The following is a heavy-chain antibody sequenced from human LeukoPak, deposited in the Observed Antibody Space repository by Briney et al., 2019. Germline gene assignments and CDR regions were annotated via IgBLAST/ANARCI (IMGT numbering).Heavy chain of an antibody. CDR1: GFTFSSSW. D-gene: IGHD5-18*01. V-gene: IGHV3-7*02. CDR2: IMQDGSEK. Sequence: GGSLRLSCAASGFTFSSSWMSWVRQAPGQGLEWVANIMQDGSEKHYVDSVKGRFTISRDNAKNSLYLQMNSLRAEDTAVYFCASAIQLWPFDYWGQGTLVTVSS. CDR3: ASAIQLWPFDY. J-gene: IGHJ4*02.